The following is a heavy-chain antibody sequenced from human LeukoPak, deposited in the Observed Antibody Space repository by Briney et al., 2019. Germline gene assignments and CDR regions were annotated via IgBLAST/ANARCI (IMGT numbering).Heavy chain of an antibody. D-gene: IGHD6-13*01. CDR3: ARDSQHHSRANEY. CDR2: IWFDGSNK. Sequence: PGGSLRLSCAASGFTFSSYGMHWVRQAPGKGLEWVAVIWFDGSNKYYADSVKGRFTISRDNSKNTLYLQMNSLRAEDTAVYYCARDSQHHSRANEYWGQGTLVTVSS. CDR1: GFTFSSYG. J-gene: IGHJ4*02. V-gene: IGHV3-33*01.